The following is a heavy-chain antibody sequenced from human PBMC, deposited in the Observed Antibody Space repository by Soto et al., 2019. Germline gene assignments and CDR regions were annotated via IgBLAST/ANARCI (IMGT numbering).Heavy chain of an antibody. CDR3: ARDRGIVGAMGDAFDI. Sequence: QVQLVESGGGVVQPGRSLRLSCAASGFTFSSYGMHWVRQAPGKGLEWVAVIWYDGSNKYYADSVKGRFTISRDNSKNTLYLQMNSLRAEYTAVYYCARDRGIVGAMGDAFDIWGQGTMVTVSS. CDR1: GFTFSSYG. J-gene: IGHJ3*02. D-gene: IGHD1-26*01. CDR2: IWYDGSNK. V-gene: IGHV3-33*01.